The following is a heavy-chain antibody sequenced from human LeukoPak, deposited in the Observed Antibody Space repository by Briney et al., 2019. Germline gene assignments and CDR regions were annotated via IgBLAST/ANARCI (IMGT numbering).Heavy chain of an antibody. J-gene: IGHJ5*02. CDR2: IFYGGGT. CDR3: ARDRYCGDEGCTGPTWFDP. Sequence: SETLSLTCSVSGGFISSSRNYWGWTRQPPGKGLEWIGSIFYGGGTYYNPSLKSRVTISLDTSKNQFSLKLRSVTAADTAVYFCARDRYCGDEGCTGPTWFDPWGQGTLVTVSS. V-gene: IGHV4-39*07. D-gene: IGHD2-21*01. CDR1: GGFISSSRNY.